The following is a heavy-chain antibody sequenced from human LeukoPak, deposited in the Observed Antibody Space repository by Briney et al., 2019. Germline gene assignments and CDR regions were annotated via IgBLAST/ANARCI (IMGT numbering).Heavy chain of an antibody. Sequence: GGSLRLSCKGFGFTFSDYAMSGVRQSPWQGLEWVGFIRSKAYGATTEYAASVKGRFIISRDDSKSIAYLQMNSLKTEDTAVYYCTRDWDFSYGLWGQGTLVTVSS. V-gene: IGHV3-49*04. CDR1: GFTFSDYA. J-gene: IGHJ4*02. D-gene: IGHD5-18*01. CDR3: TRDWDFSYGL. CDR2: IRSKAYGATT.